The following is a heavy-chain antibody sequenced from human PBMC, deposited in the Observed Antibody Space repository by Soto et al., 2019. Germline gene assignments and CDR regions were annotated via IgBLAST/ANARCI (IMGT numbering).Heavy chain of an antibody. CDR2: INAGNGNT. Sequence: QVQLVQSGAEVKKPGASVKVSCKASGYTFTSYAMHWVRQAPGQRLEWMGWINAGNGNTKYSQKFQGRVTITMATSASTAYIELNSLRSEDTAVYYCARGDIVVVPAEVDYWGQGTLVTVSS. CDR3: ARGDIVVVPAEVDY. J-gene: IGHJ4*02. CDR1: GYTFTSYA. D-gene: IGHD2-2*01. V-gene: IGHV1-3*01.